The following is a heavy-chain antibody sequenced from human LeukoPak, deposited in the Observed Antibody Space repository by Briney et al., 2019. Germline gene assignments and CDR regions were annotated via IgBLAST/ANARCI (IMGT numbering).Heavy chain of an antibody. CDR3: ARTGGDCSSGLCYYAMDV. CDR1: GGSISGSH. Sequence: SETLSLTCLVSGGSISGSHWSWIRQPPGKGLEWNGYIHYTGSTDYNPSLRSRVTLSIDMSKNQFSLRLSSVTAADTAVYYCARTGGDCSSGLCYYAMDVWGQGTTVTVS. V-gene: IGHV4-59*01. J-gene: IGHJ6*02. D-gene: IGHD2-21*02. CDR2: IHYTGST.